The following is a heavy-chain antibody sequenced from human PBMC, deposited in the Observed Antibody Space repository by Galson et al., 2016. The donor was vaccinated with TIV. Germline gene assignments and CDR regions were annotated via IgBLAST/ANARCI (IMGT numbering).Heavy chain of an antibody. V-gene: IGHV4-39*07. CDR3: ARVSITGPSPPRGYFDY. CDR1: GDSISSSGYY. CDR2: LFYSGGT. Sequence: LSLTCTVSGDSISSSGYYWGWIRQPPGKGLEWIGNLFYSGGTNSNPSLKSRVTISVDTSKNQFSLRLSSVTAADTAVYYCARVSITGPSPPRGYFDYWGQGSLVTVSS. J-gene: IGHJ4*02. D-gene: IGHD1-20*01.